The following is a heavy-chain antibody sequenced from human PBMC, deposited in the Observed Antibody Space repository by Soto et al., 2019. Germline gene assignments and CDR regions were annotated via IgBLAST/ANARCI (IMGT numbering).Heavy chain of an antibody. V-gene: IGHV4-34*01. D-gene: IGHD3-3*01. CDR2: INHSGST. Sequence: SETLSLTCAVYGGSFSGYYWSWIRQPPGKGLEWIGEINHSGSTNYNPSLKSRVTISVDTSKNQFSLKLSSVTAADTAVYYCARGLTVLRFLEWLPWKGKYYFDYWGQGTLVTVSS. CDR3: ARGLTVLRFLEWLPWKGKYYFDY. CDR1: GGSFSGYY. J-gene: IGHJ4*02.